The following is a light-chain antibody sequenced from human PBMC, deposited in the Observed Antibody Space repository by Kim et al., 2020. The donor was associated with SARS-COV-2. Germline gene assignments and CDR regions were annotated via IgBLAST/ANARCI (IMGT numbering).Light chain of an antibody. CDR3: NSYTKSATLV. Sequence: QSALTQPASVSGSPGQSITISCTGTSSDVGAYNYVSWYQHHPGKAPKLMIYEVNNRPSGVSNRFSGSKSGNTASLTISGLLAEDEADYYCNSYTKSATLVFGGGTQLTVL. J-gene: IGLJ3*02. V-gene: IGLV2-14*01. CDR1: SSDVGAYNY. CDR2: EVN.